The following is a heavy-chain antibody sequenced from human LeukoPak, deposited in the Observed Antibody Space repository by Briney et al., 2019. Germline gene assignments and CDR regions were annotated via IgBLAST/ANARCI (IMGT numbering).Heavy chain of an antibody. CDR2: ISTYSGNT. Sequence: ASVKVSCKTSGYTFTSFGISWVRRAPGQGLEWMGWISTYSGNTQYGQNFQGRVTLSKDTSTSTAYMEVRSLTFDDTAVYYCARDREIVGATSFDYWGQGTLVTVSP. CDR3: ARDREIVGATSFDY. D-gene: IGHD1-26*01. CDR1: GYTFTSFG. V-gene: IGHV1-18*01. J-gene: IGHJ4*02.